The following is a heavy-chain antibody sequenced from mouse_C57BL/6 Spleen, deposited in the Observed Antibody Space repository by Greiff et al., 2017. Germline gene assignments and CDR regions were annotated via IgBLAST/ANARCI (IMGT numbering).Heavy chain of an antibody. CDR2: IYPGDGDT. D-gene: IGHD2-2*01. CDR1: GYAFSSSW. CDR3: AREEESMVTTDDY. V-gene: IGHV1-82*01. Sequence: QVQLQQSGPELVKPGASVKISCKASGYAFSSSWMNWVKQRPGKGLEWIGRIYPGDGDTNYNGKFKGKATLTADKSSSTAYMQLSSLTSEDSAVYFCAREEESMVTTDDYWGQGTTLTVSS. J-gene: IGHJ2*01.